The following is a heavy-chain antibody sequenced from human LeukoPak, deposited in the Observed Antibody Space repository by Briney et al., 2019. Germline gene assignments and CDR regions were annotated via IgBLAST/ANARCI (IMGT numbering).Heavy chain of an antibody. V-gene: IGHV1-18*01. CDR1: GYTFTSYG. CDR2: ISAYNGNT. D-gene: IGHD6-6*01. J-gene: IGHJ6*02. Sequence: ASVTVSCTASGYTFTSYGMSWVRQAPGQGLEWMGWISAYNGNTNYAQTLQGRVTMTTDTSTSTAYMELRSLRSDDAAVYYCASARGYSSSSGYYYYGMDGWGQGTTVTVSS. CDR3: ASARGYSSSSGYYYYGMDG.